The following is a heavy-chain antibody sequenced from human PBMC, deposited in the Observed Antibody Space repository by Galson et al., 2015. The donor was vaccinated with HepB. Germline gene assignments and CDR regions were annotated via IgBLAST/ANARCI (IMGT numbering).Heavy chain of an antibody. CDR1: GFMFSTYW. CDR3: VRDSGTYPGYYDF. V-gene: IGHV3-74*01. J-gene: IGHJ4*02. D-gene: IGHD1-26*01. CDR2: IDPDGTTI. Sequence: SLRLSCAASGFMFSTYWMQWVRQAPGKGLVWVSLIDPDGTTIDYADSVRGRFSISRDNAKNTMSLQMNSLRVEDMGVYYCVRDSGTYPGYYDFWGQGTQVTVSS.